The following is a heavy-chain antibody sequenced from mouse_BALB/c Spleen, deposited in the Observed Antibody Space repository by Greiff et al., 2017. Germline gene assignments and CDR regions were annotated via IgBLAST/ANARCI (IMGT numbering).Heavy chain of an antibody. CDR2: IWAGGST. V-gene: IGHV2-9*02. D-gene: IGHD1-1*01. CDR3: ARDHYGSSYYAMDY. CDR1: GFSLTSYG. Sequence: VQLQESGPGLVAPSQSLSITCTVSGFSLTSYGVHWVRQPPGKGLEWLGVIWAGGSTNYNSALMSRLSISKDNSKSQVFLKMNSLQTDDTAMYYCARDHYGSSYYAMDYWGQGTSVTVSS. J-gene: IGHJ4*01.